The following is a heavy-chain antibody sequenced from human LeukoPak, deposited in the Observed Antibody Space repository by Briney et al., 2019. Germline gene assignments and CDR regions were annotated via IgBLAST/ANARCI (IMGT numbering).Heavy chain of an antibody. CDR3: ARWLGVITYYYFDY. Sequence: TLSLTCTVSGGSISIYYWSWIRQPPGPGLEWIGYIYYSGSTNYNPSLKSRVTISVDTSKNQFSLKLSSVTAADTAVYYCARWLGVITYYYFDYWGQGTLVTVSS. D-gene: IGHD3-22*01. CDR2: IYYSGST. J-gene: IGHJ4*02. V-gene: IGHV4-59*01. CDR1: GGSISIYY.